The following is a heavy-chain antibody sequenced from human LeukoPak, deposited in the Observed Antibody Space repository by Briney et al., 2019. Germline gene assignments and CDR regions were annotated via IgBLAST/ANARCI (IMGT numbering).Heavy chain of an antibody. CDR1: GGTFSSYA. CDR3: AKDRWEITIGDAFGF. Sequence: SVKVSCKASGGTFSSYAISWVRQAPGQGLEWMGRIIPILGIANYAQKFQGRVTITADKSTSTAYMELSSLRSEDTAVYYCAKDRWEITIGDAFGFWGQGTKVAVSS. CDR2: IIPILGIA. D-gene: IGHD3-3*01. V-gene: IGHV1-69*04. J-gene: IGHJ3*01.